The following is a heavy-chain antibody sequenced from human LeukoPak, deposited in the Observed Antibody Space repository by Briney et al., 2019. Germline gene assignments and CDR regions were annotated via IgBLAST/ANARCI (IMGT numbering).Heavy chain of an antibody. D-gene: IGHD6-25*01. V-gene: IGHV3-21*06. CDR2: ISSSSNYI. Sequence: NPGGSLRLSCAASGFTFSSHSMTWVRQAPGKGLEWVSSISSSSNYIYYADSVKGRFTISRDNAKNSVSLQMNSLRAEDTAVYYCASALKPYGSSGTTYAFDIWGQGTMVTASS. CDR1: GFTFSSHS. CDR3: ASALKPYGSSGTTYAFDI. J-gene: IGHJ3*02.